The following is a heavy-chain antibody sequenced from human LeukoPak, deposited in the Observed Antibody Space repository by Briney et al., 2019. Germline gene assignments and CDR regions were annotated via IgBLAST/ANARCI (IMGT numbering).Heavy chain of an antibody. CDR3: ARDIAAAGSFDY. V-gene: IGHV3-21*01. CDR2: ISSSSSYI. J-gene: IGHJ4*02. D-gene: IGHD6-13*01. CDR1: GFTFSSYS. Sequence: GGSLRLSCAASGFTFSSYSMNWVRQAPGRGLEWVSSISSSSSYIYYADSVKGRFTISRDNAKNSLYLQMNSLRAEDTAVYYCARDIAAAGSFDYWGQGTLVTVSS.